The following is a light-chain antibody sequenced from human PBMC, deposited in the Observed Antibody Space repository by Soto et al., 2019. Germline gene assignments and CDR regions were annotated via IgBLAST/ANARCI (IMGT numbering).Light chain of an antibody. CDR3: SSFAGSNNLPYV. CDR1: ISDVGAYDY. V-gene: IGLV2-8*01. Sequence: QPALIQAPSASGSPGQSFTIACTGTISDVGAYDYVSWYQQHPGKAPKLMIYEINKRPSGVPDRFSGSKSGNTASLTVSGLQAEDEDDYYCSSFAGSNNLPYVFGTGTKVTVL. CDR2: EIN. J-gene: IGLJ1*01.